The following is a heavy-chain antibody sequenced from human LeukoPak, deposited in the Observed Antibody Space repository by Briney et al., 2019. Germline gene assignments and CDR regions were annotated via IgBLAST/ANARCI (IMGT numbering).Heavy chain of an antibody. J-gene: IGHJ4*02. D-gene: IGHD4-17*01. CDR1: GGTFSSYA. V-gene: IGHV1-18*01. CDR3: ARGDYGDYELGY. CDR2: ISAYNGNT. Sequence: ASVKVSCKASGGTFSSYAISWVRQAPGQGLEWMGWISAYNGNTNYAQTLQGRVTMTTDTSTSTAYMELRSLRSDDTAVYYCARGDYGDYELGYWGQGTLVTVSS.